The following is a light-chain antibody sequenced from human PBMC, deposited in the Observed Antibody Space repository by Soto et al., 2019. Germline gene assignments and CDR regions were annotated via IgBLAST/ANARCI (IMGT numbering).Light chain of an antibody. V-gene: IGKV1-5*01. J-gene: IGKJ5*01. Sequence: IEITQSPSTLSGSLGDRVTLTCRASQTISSWLAWYQQSPGKAPNVLMYDASTLESGVPSRFRGRRSRTECTLSISRLQTEDVATYSGQQFNNYPITFGQGTRLEIK. CDR2: DAS. CDR1: QTISSW. CDR3: QQFNNYPIT.